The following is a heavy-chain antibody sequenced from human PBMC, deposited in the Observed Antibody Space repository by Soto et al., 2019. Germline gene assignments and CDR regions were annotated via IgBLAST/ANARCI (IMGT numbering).Heavy chain of an antibody. CDR3: AKDQSYYGSACNPRNNYYYFGMDV. D-gene: IGHD3-10*01. V-gene: IGHV3-30*18. CDR1: GFTFSSYG. J-gene: IGHJ6*02. CDR2: ISYDGSNK. Sequence: QVQLVESGGGVVQPGRSLRLSCAVSGFTFSSYGMHWVRQAPGKGLEWVAVISYDGSNKYYADSVKGRFTISRDNSKNTMYLQMNSLRAEDTAVYYCAKDQSYYGSACNPRNNYYYFGMDVWGQGTTVTVSS.